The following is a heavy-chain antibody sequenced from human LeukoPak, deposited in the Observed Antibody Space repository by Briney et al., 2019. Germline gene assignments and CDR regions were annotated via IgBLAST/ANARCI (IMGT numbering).Heavy chain of an antibody. Sequence: GGSLRLSCAASGFTFISYEMNWVRQAPGKGLEWVSYISRSGSTRYYADSVKGRFTISRDNAKNSLYLQMNSLRAEDTAVYYCARDRYGANSPFDYWGQGTLVTVSS. D-gene: IGHD4-23*01. J-gene: IGHJ4*02. CDR2: ISRSGSTR. CDR3: ARDRYGANSPFDY. V-gene: IGHV3-48*03. CDR1: GFTFISYE.